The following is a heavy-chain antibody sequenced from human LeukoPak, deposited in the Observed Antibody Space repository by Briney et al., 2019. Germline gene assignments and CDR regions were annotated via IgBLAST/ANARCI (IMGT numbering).Heavy chain of an antibody. V-gene: IGHV3-11*04. CDR3: ARHFLWFGELIGLNWFDP. D-gene: IGHD3-10*01. Sequence: GGSLRLSCAASGFTFSDYYMSWIRQAPGKGPEWVSYISSSGSTIYYADSVKGRFTISRDNAKNSLYLQMNSLRAEDTAVYYCARHFLWFGELIGLNWFDPWGQGTLVTVSS. CDR1: GFTFSDYY. CDR2: ISSSGSTI. J-gene: IGHJ5*02.